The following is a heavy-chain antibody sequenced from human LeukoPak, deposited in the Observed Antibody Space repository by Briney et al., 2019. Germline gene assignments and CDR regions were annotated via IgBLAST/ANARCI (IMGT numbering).Heavy chain of an antibody. CDR1: GASVSGSNYY. V-gene: IGHV4-39*01. Sequence: SETLSLTCAVSGASVSGSNYYWGWIRQPPGKGLEWIGNIYSSGSTYYNASLQSRVTISIDTSKNQFSLRLNSVTAADTAVYYCARRGEYSSGWYGGYYFDYWGQGTLVTVSS. CDR2: IYSSGST. D-gene: IGHD6-19*01. CDR3: ARRGEYSSGWYGGYYFDY. J-gene: IGHJ4*02.